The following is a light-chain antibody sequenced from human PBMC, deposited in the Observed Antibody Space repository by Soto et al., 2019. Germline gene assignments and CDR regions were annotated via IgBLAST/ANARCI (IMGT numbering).Light chain of an antibody. V-gene: IGLV2-8*01. CDR1: SSDVGDYNY. CDR3: SSYAGSKNYVI. CDR2: EVS. Sequence: QSVLTQPPSASGSPGPSVTISCTGSSSDVGDYNYVSWYQQPPGKAPKLMIYEVSKRPSGVPDRFSGSKSGNTASLTVSGLHAEDEADYYCSSYAGSKNYVIFGGGTQLTVL. J-gene: IGLJ2*01.